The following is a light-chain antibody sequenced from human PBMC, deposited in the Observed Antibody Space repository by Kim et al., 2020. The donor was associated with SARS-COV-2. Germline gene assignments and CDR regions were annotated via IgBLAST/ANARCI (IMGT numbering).Light chain of an antibody. V-gene: IGLV2-14*03. Sequence: QSDLTQPASVSGSPGQPITISCTGTSSDIGDYNYVSWYQQHPGKAPKLMIYDVSNRPSGVSNRFSGSKSGNTASLTISGLQAEDEADYYCSSYTSSSTLWVFGGGTQLTVL. J-gene: IGLJ3*02. CDR3: SSYTSSSTLWV. CDR1: SSDIGDYNY. CDR2: DVS.